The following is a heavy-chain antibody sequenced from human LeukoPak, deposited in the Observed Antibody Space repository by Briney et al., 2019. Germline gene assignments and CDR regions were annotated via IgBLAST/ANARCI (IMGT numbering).Heavy chain of an antibody. J-gene: IGHJ4*02. Sequence: PGGSLRLSCAASGFTLRSNPMSWARQAPGKGLDWAQAISGSGGSTYYADSVKGRFTISRDNSKNTLYLQMNSLRAEDTAVYYCAKHTDIVVPAAISYLWGQGTLVTVSS. V-gene: IGHV3-23*01. CDR3: AKHTDIVVPAAISYL. D-gene: IGHD2-2*01. CDR2: ISGSGGST. CDR1: GFTLRSNP.